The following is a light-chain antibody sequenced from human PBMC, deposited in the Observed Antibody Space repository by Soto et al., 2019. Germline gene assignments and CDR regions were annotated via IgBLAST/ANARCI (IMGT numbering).Light chain of an antibody. Sequence: DFQLTQSPSSLSASVGDRVTITCRASHSISSFLNWYQQKPGKAPRLLIYGASSLQRGVPSRFSGSGSGREFTLTISSLQPEDFATYYCQQRSNSLMSTFGQGTHLEIK. CDR1: HSISSF. CDR3: QQRSNSLMST. CDR2: GAS. V-gene: IGKV1-39*01. J-gene: IGKJ2*01.